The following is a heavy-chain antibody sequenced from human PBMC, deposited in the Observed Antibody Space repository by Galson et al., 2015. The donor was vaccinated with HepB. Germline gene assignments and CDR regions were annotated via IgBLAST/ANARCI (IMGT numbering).Heavy chain of an antibody. D-gene: IGHD3-22*01. J-gene: IGHJ6*02. CDR3: ASYYYDSSGYGYYYYYGMDV. Sequence: ETLSLTCAVYGGSFSGYYWSWIRQPPGKGLEWIGEINHSGSTNYNPSLKSRVTISVDTSKNQFSLKLSSVTAADTAVYYCASYYYDSSGYGYYYYYGMDVWGQGTTVTVSS. CDR1: GGSFSGYY. CDR2: INHSGST. V-gene: IGHV4-34*01.